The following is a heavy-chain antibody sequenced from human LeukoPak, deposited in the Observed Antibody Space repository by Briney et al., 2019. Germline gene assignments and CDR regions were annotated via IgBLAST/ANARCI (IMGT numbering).Heavy chain of an antibody. D-gene: IGHD3-22*01. CDR3: AREYYYDSRAPGAFDI. V-gene: IGHV3-20*04. CDR2: INWNGGSR. Sequence: GSLRLSCAVSGFSFDDYGMNWVRQAPGKGLEWVSGINWNGGSRGYADSVRGRCTISRDNAKNSLYLQMNSLRAEDTAVYYCAREYYYDSRAPGAFDIWGQGTMVTVSS. CDR1: GFSFDDYG. J-gene: IGHJ3*02.